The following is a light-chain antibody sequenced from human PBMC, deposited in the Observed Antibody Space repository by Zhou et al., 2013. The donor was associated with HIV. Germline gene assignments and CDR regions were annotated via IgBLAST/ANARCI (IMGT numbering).Light chain of an antibody. CDR2: KAS. J-gene: IGKJ1*01. Sequence: DIQMTQSPSTLSASVGDAVTITCRASQNINNWLAWYQQKPGKPPKLLIYKASTLESGVPSRFSGGGSGTAFTLTISSLQPDDFATYYCQQYKSEPPTFGRGTKVEVK. CDR1: QNINNW. V-gene: IGKV1-5*03. CDR3: QQYKSEPPT.